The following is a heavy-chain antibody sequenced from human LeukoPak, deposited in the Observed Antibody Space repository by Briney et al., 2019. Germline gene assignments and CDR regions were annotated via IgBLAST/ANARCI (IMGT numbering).Heavy chain of an antibody. CDR1: GGSLSNKY. CDR2: MSDSGTT. J-gene: IGHJ4*02. D-gene: IGHD3-3*01. Sequence: SETLSLTRMVSGGSLSNKYWSWIRQPPGTGLEWIGYMSDSGTTKQNPALKSRVTISLDTSKNHQSLMLSSVTAADTAVYYCATHDSNGYYPYYFAYWGEGTVVTVSS. V-gene: IGHV4-59*08. CDR3: ATHDSNGYYPYYFAY.